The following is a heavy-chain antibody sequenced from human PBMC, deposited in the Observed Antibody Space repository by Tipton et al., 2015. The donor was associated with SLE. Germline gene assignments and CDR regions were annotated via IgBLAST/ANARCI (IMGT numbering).Heavy chain of an antibody. Sequence: TLSLTCTVSGGSIGSHYWSWVRQSPGRELEWIGYIHHTGSTAYNPSLKSRVTASVDTSKNQVSLRLSSVTAADTAVYYCARQTCNIGNCYFDYWGQGTLVTVSS. CDR1: GGSIGSHY. V-gene: IGHV4-59*11. D-gene: IGHD2/OR15-2a*01. CDR3: ARQTCNIGNCYFDY. J-gene: IGHJ4*02. CDR2: IHHTGST.